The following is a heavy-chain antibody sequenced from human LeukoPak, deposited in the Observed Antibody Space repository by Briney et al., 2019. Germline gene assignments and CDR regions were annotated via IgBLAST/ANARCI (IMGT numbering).Heavy chain of an antibody. J-gene: IGHJ4*02. CDR3: ARELGGTAMDTGLDY. CDR2: INPNSGGT. Sequence: GESLKISCKASGYTFTGYYMHWVRQAPGQGLEWMGWINPNSGGTNYAQKFQGRVTMTRDTSISTAYMELSRLRSDDTAVYYCARELGGTAMDTGLDYWGQGTLVTVSS. V-gene: IGHV1-2*02. D-gene: IGHD5-18*01. CDR1: GYTFTGYY.